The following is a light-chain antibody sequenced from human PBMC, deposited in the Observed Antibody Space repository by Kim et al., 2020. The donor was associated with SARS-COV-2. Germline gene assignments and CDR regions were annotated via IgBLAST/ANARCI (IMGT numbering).Light chain of an antibody. J-gene: IGKJ5*01. Sequence: DIQLTQSPSFLSASIGDRVTITCRASQGISSYLAWYQQKPGKAPKLLIYAASTLLSGVPSRFSGSGSGTEFTLTISSLQPEDFATYYCQQLNSSPTFGQGTRLEIK. V-gene: IGKV1-9*01. CDR2: AAS. CDR1: QGISSY. CDR3: QQLNSSPT.